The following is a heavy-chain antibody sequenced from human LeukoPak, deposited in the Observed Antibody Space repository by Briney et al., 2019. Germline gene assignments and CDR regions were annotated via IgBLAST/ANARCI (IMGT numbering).Heavy chain of an antibody. V-gene: IGHV3-30*04. CDR3: ARAPGDSSSWNAY. CDR1: GFTFSSYD. J-gene: IGHJ4*02. CDR2: ISYAGSNK. Sequence: PGRSLRLTCAASGFTFSSYDLHWVCQAPGKGLEWVGVISYAGSNKYYADSVKGRFTISRDNSKITLYLQMNSLRSEDPAVYYCARAPGDSSSWNAYWGQGALVTVSS. D-gene: IGHD6-13*01.